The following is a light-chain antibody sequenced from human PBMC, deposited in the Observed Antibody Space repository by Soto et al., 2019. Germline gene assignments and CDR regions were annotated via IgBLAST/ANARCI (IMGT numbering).Light chain of an antibody. CDR3: QQANSFLPLT. Sequence: DIQMTQSPSSVSASVGDRVTISCRASQDISNWLAWYQQKPVKAPKLLIYAASSLQIGVPSRFSGSGSGTDFTLSISSLQPEDFATYYCQQANSFLPLTFGGGTKVEIK. CDR1: QDISNW. J-gene: IGKJ4*01. CDR2: AAS. V-gene: IGKV1-12*01.